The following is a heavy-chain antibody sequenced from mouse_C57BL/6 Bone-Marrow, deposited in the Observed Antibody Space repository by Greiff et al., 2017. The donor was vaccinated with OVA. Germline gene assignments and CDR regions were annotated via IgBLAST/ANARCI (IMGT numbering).Heavy chain of an antibody. V-gene: IGHV6-6*01. CDR1: GFTFSDAW. D-gene: IGHD2-3*01. CDR2: IRNKANNHAT. Sequence: EVKVVESGGGLVQPGGSMKLSCAASGFTFSDAWMDWVRQSPEKGLEWVAEIRNKANNHATYYAESVKGRFTISRDDSKSSVYLQMNSLRAEDTGIYYCTRPDGYYGFDYWGQGTTLTVSS. CDR3: TRPDGYYGFDY. J-gene: IGHJ2*01.